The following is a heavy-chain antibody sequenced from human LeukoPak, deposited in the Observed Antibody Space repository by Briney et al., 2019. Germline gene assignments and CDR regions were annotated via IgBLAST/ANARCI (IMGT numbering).Heavy chain of an antibody. V-gene: IGHV3-7*01. CDR2: IKQDGSEK. D-gene: IGHD6-19*01. CDR1: GFALSTYW. CDR3: ARDRGSSGRLGRFDN. J-gene: IGHJ4*02. Sequence: GGSLRLSCAASGFALSTYWMTWVRQAPGKGLEWVANIKQDGSEKYYVDSVKGRFTISRDNAKKLLYLQMNSLRVEDTAVYYCARDRGSSGRLGRFDNWGQGTLVTVSP.